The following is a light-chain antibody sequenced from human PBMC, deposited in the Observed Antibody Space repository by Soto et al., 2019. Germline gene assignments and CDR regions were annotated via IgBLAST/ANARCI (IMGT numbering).Light chain of an antibody. Sequence: QSALTQPASVSGSPGQSITISCTGTSSDVGGYNSVSWYQQHPGKGPKLLLYEVTYRPSGVSTRFSGSKSGNTASLTISGLQAEDEADYYCSSYTSTSTYVFGTGTKVTVL. CDR2: EVT. CDR1: SSDVGGYNS. V-gene: IGLV2-14*01. J-gene: IGLJ1*01. CDR3: SSYTSTSTYV.